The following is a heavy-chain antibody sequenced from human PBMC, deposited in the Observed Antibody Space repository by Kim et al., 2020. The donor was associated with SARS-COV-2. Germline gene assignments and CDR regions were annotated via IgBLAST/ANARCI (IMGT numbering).Heavy chain of an antibody. V-gene: IGHV3-11*01. J-gene: IGHJ6*02. CDR1: GFSFSDYY. CDR2: IISSGAVT. Sequence: GGSLRLSCAASGFSFSDYYMTWIRQAPGKGLEWVSNIISSGAVTNYADSVKGRFTTSRDNAKNSLYLQMNNRGVEDTAVYYCAREYFYSMDVWGQGTTVTISS. CDR3: AREYFYSMDV.